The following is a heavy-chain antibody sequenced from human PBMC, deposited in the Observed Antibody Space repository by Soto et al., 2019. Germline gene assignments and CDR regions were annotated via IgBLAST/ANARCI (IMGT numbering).Heavy chain of an antibody. J-gene: IGHJ4*02. CDR1: GFPFSSYW. CDR2: ISGDGVTT. CDR3: AREYYGLLTGYYTDY. V-gene: IGHV3-74*01. D-gene: IGHD3-9*01. Sequence: EVQLVESGGDLVQRGGSLRLSCAASGFPFSSYWMHWVRHTPGKRLDWVARISGDGVTTYYADSVTGRFTVSRDNAKNTLSLKISGLRAEDTAVYYCAREYYGLLTGYYTDYWGQGTLVSVSS.